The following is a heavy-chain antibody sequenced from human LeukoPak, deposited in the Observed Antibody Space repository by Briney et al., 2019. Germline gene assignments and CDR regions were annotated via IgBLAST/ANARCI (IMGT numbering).Heavy chain of an antibody. V-gene: IGHV3-7*01. Sequence: GGSLRLSCAASGFTFSSYWMSWVRQAPGKGLEWVANIKQDGSEKYYVASVKGRFTISRDNAKNSLYLQMNSLRAEDTAVYYCARVRYYDSSGYKYYFDYWGQGTLVTVSS. CDR2: IKQDGSEK. J-gene: IGHJ4*02. CDR1: GFTFSSYW. CDR3: ARVRYYDSSGYKYYFDY. D-gene: IGHD3-22*01.